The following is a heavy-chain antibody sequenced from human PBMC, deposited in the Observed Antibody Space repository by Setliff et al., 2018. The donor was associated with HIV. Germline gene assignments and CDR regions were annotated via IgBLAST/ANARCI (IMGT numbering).Heavy chain of an antibody. V-gene: IGHV1-69*10. CDR3: ARVPYRSAWFSGGHDAFDI. CDR2: IIPILGIA. D-gene: IGHD6-19*01. CDR1: GGTFSSYA. J-gene: IGHJ3*02. Sequence: SVKVSCKASGGTFSSYAISWVRQAPGQGLEWMGGIIPILGIANYAQKFQGRVTITADKSTSTAYMEMRSLRSDDTAVYFCARVPYRSAWFSGGHDAFDIWGQGTMVTVS.